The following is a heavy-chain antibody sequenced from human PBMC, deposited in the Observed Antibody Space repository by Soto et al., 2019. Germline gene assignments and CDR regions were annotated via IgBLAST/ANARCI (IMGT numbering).Heavy chain of an antibody. CDR1: GFTFSNYS. D-gene: IGHD6-19*01. CDR2: ITYSGGSR. Sequence: PGGSLRLSCAASGFTFSNYSMAWVRQAPGKGLEWVSTITYSGGSRDYADSVKGRFTTSRDNSKNTLYLQMNSLRAEDTAVFYCAKERSSGWSFDYWGQGTLVTVSS. CDR3: AKERSSGWSFDY. J-gene: IGHJ4*02. V-gene: IGHV3-23*01.